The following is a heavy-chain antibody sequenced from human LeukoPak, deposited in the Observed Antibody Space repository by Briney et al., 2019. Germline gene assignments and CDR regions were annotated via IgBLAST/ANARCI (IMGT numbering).Heavy chain of an antibody. V-gene: IGHV1-18*01. CDR3: AREKPYSYGYQHFDY. D-gene: IGHD5-18*01. CDR1: GYTFTSYG. J-gene: IGHJ4*02. Sequence: GASVKLSCKASGYTFTSYGISWVRQAPGQGLEWMGWISAYNGNTNYAQKLQGRVTMTTDTSTSTAYMELRSLRSDDTAVYYCAREKPYSYGYQHFDYWGQGTLDTVSS. CDR2: ISAYNGNT.